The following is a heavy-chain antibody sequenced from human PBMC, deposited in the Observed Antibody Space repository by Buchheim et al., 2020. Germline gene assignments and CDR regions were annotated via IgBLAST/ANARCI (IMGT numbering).Heavy chain of an antibody. D-gene: IGHD3-3*01. CDR3: ARGETSDYDFWSGYSDFDY. V-gene: IGHV1-8*01. CDR2: MNPNSGNT. CDR1: GYTFTSYD. Sequence: QVQLVQSGAEVKKPGASVKVSCKASGYTFTSYDINWVRQATGQGLEWMGWMNPNSGNTCYAQKFQGRVTMTRNTSLSTAYMELSSLRSEDTAVYYCARGETSDYDFWSGYSDFDYWGQGTL. J-gene: IGHJ4*02.